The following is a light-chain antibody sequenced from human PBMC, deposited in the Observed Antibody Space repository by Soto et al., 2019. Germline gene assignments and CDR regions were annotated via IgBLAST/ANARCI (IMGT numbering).Light chain of an antibody. CDR3: QQYYSYLFT. J-gene: IGKJ5*01. Sequence: AIRMTQSPSSFSASTGERVTITCRASQGISSYLAWYQQKPGKAPKLLIYAASTLQSGVPSRFSGSGSGTDFTLTISCLQSEDFATYYCQQYYSYLFTFGQGTRLEIK. V-gene: IGKV1-8*01. CDR1: QGISSY. CDR2: AAS.